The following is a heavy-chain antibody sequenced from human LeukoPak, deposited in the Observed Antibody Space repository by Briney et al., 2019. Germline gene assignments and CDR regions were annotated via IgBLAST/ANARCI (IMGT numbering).Heavy chain of an antibody. J-gene: IGHJ4*02. Sequence: SGGSLRLSCAASGFTFSSYGMHWVRQAPGKGLEWVAVISYDGSNKYYADSVKGRFTISRDNSKNTLYLQMNSLRAEDTAVYYCARARDIVLMVYAPDYWGQGTLVTVSS. CDR2: ISYDGSNK. CDR3: ARARDIVLMVYAPDY. D-gene: IGHD2-8*01. V-gene: IGHV3-30*03. CDR1: GFTFSSYG.